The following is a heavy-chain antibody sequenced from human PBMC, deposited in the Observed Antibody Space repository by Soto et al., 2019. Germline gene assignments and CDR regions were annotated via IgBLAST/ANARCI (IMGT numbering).Heavy chain of an antibody. D-gene: IGHD2-15*01. CDR2: INSDGTTT. CDR1: GVTFSTYW. Sequence: EVHLVESGGGLVQPGGSLRLSCAGSGVTFSTYWMHWVRQVPGKGLVWVSRINSDGTTTSCADSVKGRFTISRDNAKDTLYLQMNSLRAEDSAVYYCARVGQGWYYFDYWGQGTLITVSS. J-gene: IGHJ4*02. V-gene: IGHV3-74*01. CDR3: ARVGQGWYYFDY.